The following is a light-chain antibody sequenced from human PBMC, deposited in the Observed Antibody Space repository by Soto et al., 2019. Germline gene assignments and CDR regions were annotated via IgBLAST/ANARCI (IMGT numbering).Light chain of an antibody. J-gene: IGKJ4*01. CDR2: AAS. CDR3: QQSYSSPPF. V-gene: IGKV1-39*01. CDR1: QSISSY. Sequence: DIQMTQSPSSLSAFVGDRGTITCRASQSISSYLNWYQQKPGKAPKLLIYAASSLQSGVPSRFSGSGSGTDFTLTISSLQPEDFGTYYCQQSYSSPPFFGGGTKVDIK.